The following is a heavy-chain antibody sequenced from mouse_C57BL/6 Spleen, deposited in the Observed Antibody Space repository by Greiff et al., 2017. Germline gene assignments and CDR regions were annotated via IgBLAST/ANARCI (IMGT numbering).Heavy chain of an antibody. CDR1: GFSLTSYG. V-gene: IGHV2-9*01. J-gene: IGHJ3*01. CDR3: AKHPYDYPFAY. D-gene: IGHD2-4*01. Sequence: QVQLQQSGPGLVAPSQCLSITCTVSGFSLTSYGVDWVRQPPGKGLEWLGVIWGGGSTNYNSALMSRLSISKDTSKSPVFLKMNILQTDDTAVYYCAKHPYDYPFAYWGQGTLVTVSA. CDR2: IWGGGST.